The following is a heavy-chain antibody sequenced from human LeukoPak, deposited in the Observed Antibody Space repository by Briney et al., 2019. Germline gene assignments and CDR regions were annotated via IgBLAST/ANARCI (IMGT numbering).Heavy chain of an antibody. D-gene: IGHD3-22*01. Sequence: GGSLRLSCAASGFTFSTYAMTWVRQAPGKGLEWASTISASGGSTYYADSVKGRFTISRDHSKNVLYLQINSLRAEDTAVYYCSKVFMMGVVTSIGGFDYWGQGTLVTVSS. CDR2: ISASGGST. CDR1: GFTFSTYA. J-gene: IGHJ4*02. CDR3: SKVFMMGVVTSIGGFDY. V-gene: IGHV3-23*01.